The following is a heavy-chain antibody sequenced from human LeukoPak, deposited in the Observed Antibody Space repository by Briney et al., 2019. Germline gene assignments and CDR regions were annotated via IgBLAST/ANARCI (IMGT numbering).Heavy chain of an antibody. Sequence: GGSLRLSCAASGFTFRGYEMNWVRQAPGKGLEWVSYISNYGTTIYYADSVKGRFTISRDNAKNTLYLQMNGLRAEDTAVYFCARGRDGASAYWGQGALVTVSS. CDR1: GFTFRGYE. CDR2: ISNYGTTI. D-gene: IGHD5-24*01. CDR3: ARGRDGASAY. V-gene: IGHV3-48*03. J-gene: IGHJ4*02.